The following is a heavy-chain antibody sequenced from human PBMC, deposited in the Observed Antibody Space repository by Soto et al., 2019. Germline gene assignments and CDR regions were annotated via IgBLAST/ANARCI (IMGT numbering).Heavy chain of an antibody. J-gene: IGHJ3*02. CDR3: AHKLIGARNDAFDI. D-gene: IGHD3-10*01. V-gene: IGHV2-5*02. CDR1: GFSLSTSGVA. CDR2: IYWDDDG. Sequence: SGPTLVNPAQTLTLTCTFSGFSLSTSGVAVGWIRQPPRKALEWLALIYWDDDGRYNPSLKSRLTITKDTSRNQVVLTMTNMDPVDTATYYCAHKLIGARNDAFDIWGRGAMVTVSS.